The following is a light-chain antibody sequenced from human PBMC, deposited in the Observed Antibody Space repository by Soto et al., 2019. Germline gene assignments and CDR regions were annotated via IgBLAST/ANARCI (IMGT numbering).Light chain of an antibody. CDR3: QQYGNSPPLT. J-gene: IGKJ4*01. CDR1: QSFSSH. V-gene: IGKV3-20*01. CDR2: GAS. Sequence: EIVLTQSPGTLSLSPGERATLSCRASQSFSSHLAWYQQRPGQAPRLLIYGASSRTTGIPDRFSGSGSGTDFTLTISRLEPEHFALYYSQQYGNSPPLTFGGGTKVEIK.